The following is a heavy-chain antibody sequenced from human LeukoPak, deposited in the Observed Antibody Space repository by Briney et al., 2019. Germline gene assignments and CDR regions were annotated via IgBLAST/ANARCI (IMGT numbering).Heavy chain of an antibody. CDR2: ISSSSSYT. CDR3: ARDRYCSGGSCYGWFDP. D-gene: IGHD2-15*01. J-gene: IGHJ5*02. Sequence: GGSLRLSCAASGFTFSSYAMSWVRQAPGKGLEWVSYISSSSSYTKYADSVKGRFTISRDNAKNSLYLQMNSLRAEDTAVYHCARDRYCSGGSCYGWFDPWGQGTLVTVSS. CDR1: GFTFSSYA. V-gene: IGHV3-21*05.